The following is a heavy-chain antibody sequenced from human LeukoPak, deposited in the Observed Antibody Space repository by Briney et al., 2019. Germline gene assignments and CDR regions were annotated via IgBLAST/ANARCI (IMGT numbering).Heavy chain of an antibody. D-gene: IGHD6-19*01. J-gene: IGHJ6*02. Sequence: SVKVSCKASGGAFSSYTISWVRQAPGQGLEWMGGIIPIFGTANYAQKFQGRVTITADESTSTAYMELSSLRSEDTAVYYCARLPQGEQWLLYYGMDVGGQGTTVTVSS. CDR1: GGAFSSYT. V-gene: IGHV1-69*13. CDR3: ARLPQGEQWLLYYGMDV. CDR2: IIPIFGTA.